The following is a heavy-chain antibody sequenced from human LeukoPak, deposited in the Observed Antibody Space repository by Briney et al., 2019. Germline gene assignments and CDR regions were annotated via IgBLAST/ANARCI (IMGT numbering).Heavy chain of an antibody. D-gene: IGHD1-1*01. V-gene: IGHV3-30*19. Sequence: GGSLRLSCAASGFTFSSYGMHWVRQAPGKGLEWVAVISYDGSNKYYADSVKGRFTISRDNSKNTLYLQMNSLRAEDTGVYYCARAGTTPFHFDYWGQGTLVTVSS. J-gene: IGHJ4*02. CDR3: ARAGTTPFHFDY. CDR2: ISYDGSNK. CDR1: GFTFSSYG.